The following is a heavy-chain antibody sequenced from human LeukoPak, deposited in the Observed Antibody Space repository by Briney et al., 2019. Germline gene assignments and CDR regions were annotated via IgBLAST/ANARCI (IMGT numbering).Heavy chain of an antibody. Sequence: ASVKVSCKASGYTFTRYYMHWVRQAPGQGLEWMGIIDPSGGSASYAQNFQGGVTMTRDATTSTVYLELSSLRSEDTAVYYCARDFGEMPNYWGQGTLVTVSS. D-gene: IGHD5-24*01. CDR1: GYTFTRYY. V-gene: IGHV1-46*01. CDR3: ARDFGEMPNY. J-gene: IGHJ4*02. CDR2: IDPSGGSA.